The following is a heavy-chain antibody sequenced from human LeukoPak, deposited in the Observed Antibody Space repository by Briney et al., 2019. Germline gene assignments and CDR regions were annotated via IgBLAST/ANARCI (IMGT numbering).Heavy chain of an antibody. V-gene: IGHV4-38-2*02. D-gene: IGHD2-2*01. Sequence: SETLTLTCTVSGYTISSDYYKGLIQHPPGERLEWTGISNNSGSIYYTPSLKGRFTISVDTSKNQFSLKLSSVAAADTAVYYCARVGSTTSTWGQGTLVTVSS. CDR1: GYTISSDYY. J-gene: IGHJ5*02. CDR2: SNNSGSI. CDR3: ARVGSTTST.